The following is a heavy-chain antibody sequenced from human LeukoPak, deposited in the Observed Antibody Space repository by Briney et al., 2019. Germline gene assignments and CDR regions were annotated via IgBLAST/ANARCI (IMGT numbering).Heavy chain of an antibody. Sequence: PGGSLRLSCAASGFTFTDYYMSWIRQAPGKGLEWVSYITNSGTTIYYADSVKGRFTISRDSSKTTLYLRMNSLRAEDTAVYYCYTDIVTVPAPDYWGQGALVTVSS. CDR3: YTDIVTVPAPDY. CDR1: GFTFTDYY. CDR2: ITNSGTTI. D-gene: IGHD2-2*01. J-gene: IGHJ4*02. V-gene: IGHV3-11*04.